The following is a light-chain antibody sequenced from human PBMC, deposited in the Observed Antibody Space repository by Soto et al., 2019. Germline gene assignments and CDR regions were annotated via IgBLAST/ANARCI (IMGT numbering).Light chain of an antibody. CDR1: SSNIGAGYD. Sequence: QSVLTQSPPVSGAPGQRVTISCTGSSSNIGAGYDVPWYQQLPGTAPKLLIYGNSNRPSGVPDRFSGSKSGTSASLAITGLQAEDEADYDCQSYDSSLSGSVFGGGTKVTVL. CDR3: QSYDSSLSGSV. J-gene: IGLJ3*02. V-gene: IGLV1-40*01. CDR2: GNS.